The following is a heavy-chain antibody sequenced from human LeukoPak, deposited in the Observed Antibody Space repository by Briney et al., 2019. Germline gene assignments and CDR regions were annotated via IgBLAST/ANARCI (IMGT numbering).Heavy chain of an antibody. Sequence: SETLSLTCTVSGGSISSYYWSWIRQPPGKGLEWTGYIYYSGSTNYNPSLKSRVTISVDTSKNQFSLKLSSVTAADTAVYYCARSIAAAGPNYYYGMDVWGQGTTVTVSS. CDR3: ARSIAAAGPNYYYGMDV. CDR1: GGSISSYY. CDR2: IYYSGST. V-gene: IGHV4-59*01. J-gene: IGHJ6*02. D-gene: IGHD6-13*01.